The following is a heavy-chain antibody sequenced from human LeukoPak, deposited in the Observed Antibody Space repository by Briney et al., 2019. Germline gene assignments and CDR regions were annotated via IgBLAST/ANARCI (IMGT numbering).Heavy chain of an antibody. V-gene: IGHV1-69*13. Sequence: ASVKVSCEASGGTFSSYAISWVRQAPGQGLEWMGGIIPIFGTANYAQKFQGRVTITADESTSTAYMELSSLRSEDTAVYYCARDRGCNWNYGRPNYYYYYIDVWGKGTTVTVSS. CDR2: IIPIFGTA. CDR1: GGTFSSYA. D-gene: IGHD1-7*01. J-gene: IGHJ6*03. CDR3: ARDRGCNWNYGRPNYYYYYIDV.